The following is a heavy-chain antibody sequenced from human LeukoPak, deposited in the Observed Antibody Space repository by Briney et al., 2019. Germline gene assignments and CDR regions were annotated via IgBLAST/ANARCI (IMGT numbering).Heavy chain of an antibody. Sequence: SETLSLTCTVSGGSISSSSYYWGWLRQPPGKGLEWIGSIYYSGSTYYNPSLKSRVTISVDTSKNQFSMKLSSVTAADTAVYYCARVDYYYGMDVWGQGTTVTVSS. J-gene: IGHJ6*02. CDR3: ARVDYYYGMDV. V-gene: IGHV4-39*07. CDR2: IYYSGST. CDR1: GGSISSSSYY.